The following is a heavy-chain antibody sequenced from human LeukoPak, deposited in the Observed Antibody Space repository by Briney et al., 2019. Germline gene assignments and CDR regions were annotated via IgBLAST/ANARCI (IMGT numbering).Heavy chain of an antibody. V-gene: IGHV3-74*01. CDR3: ARTIPYYYGMDV. D-gene: IGHD3-9*01. CDR1: GFTFSSPL. CDR2: IDSDGSST. Sequence: GGSLRLSCAASGFTFSSPLMHWVRQAPGKGLVWVSRIDSDGSSTSYVDSVQGRFTISRDNAKNTLYLQMNSLRAEDTAVYYCARTIPYYYGMDVWGQGTTVTVSS. J-gene: IGHJ6*02.